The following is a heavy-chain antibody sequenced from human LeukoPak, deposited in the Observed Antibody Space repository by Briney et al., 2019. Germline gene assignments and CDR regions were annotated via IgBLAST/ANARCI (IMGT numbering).Heavy chain of an antibody. CDR3: ARAVYYLGSGSSSGYYGMDV. V-gene: IGHV1-46*01. CDR2: INPSGGST. CDR1: GYTFTSYY. J-gene: IGHJ6*02. Sequence: ASVKVSCKPCGYTFTSYYLQWVRQAPGQGLEWMGIINPSGGSTSYAQKFQGRVSMTRDTSTSTVYMDLSSLRSEDTAVYYCARAVYYLGSGSSSGYYGMDVWGQGTTVTVSS. D-gene: IGHD3-10*01.